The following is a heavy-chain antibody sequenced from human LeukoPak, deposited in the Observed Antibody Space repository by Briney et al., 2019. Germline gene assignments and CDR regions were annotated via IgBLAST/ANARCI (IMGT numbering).Heavy chain of an antibody. CDR1: GFTITNTY. CDR2: VDDGGGA. CDR3: VRDQNY. J-gene: IGHJ4*02. V-gene: IGHV3-66*01. Sequence: GGSLRLTCEVSGFTITNTYMSWVRQGPGKGLEWVSVVDDGGGAHYADSVKGRFSISSDNSHNTLYLQMNSLRAEDTAVYYCVRDQNYWGQGTLVTVS.